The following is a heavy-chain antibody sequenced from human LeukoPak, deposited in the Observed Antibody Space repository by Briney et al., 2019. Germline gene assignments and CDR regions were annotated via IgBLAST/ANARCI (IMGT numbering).Heavy chain of an antibody. D-gene: IGHD6-13*01. CDR2: ISYDGSNK. J-gene: IGHJ6*03. CDR3: ARVAYSSSWYQPTYYYYYYMDV. Sequence: PGRSLRLSCAASGFTFSSYGMHWVRQAPGKGLEWVAVISYDGSNKYYADSVKGRFTISRDNAKNSLYLQMNSLRAEDTAVYYCARVAYSSSWYQPTYYYYYYMDVWGKGTTVTVSS. V-gene: IGHV3-30*03. CDR1: GFTFSSYG.